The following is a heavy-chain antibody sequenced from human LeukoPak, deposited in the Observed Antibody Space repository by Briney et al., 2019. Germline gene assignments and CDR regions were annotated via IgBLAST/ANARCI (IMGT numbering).Heavy chain of an antibody. J-gene: IGHJ4*02. CDR3: ARWGYSSLYYFDY. D-gene: IGHD5-24*01. V-gene: IGHV4-38-2*02. Sequence: PSETLSLTCTVSGYSISSGYYWGWIRQPPGKGLGWIGSIYHSGSTYYNPSLKSRVTIPVDTSKNQFSLKLSSVTAADTAVYYCARWGYSSLYYFDYWGQGTLVTASS. CDR2: IYHSGST. CDR1: GYSISSGYY.